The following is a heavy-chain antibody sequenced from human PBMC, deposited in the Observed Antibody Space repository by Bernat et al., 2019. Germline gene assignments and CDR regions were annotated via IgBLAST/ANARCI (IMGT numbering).Heavy chain of an antibody. CDR3: ARDGNRLLSLGEYSPGILDL. Sequence: EMRLVESGGGLVQPGGSLRLSCEGSGFTLSSYSMNWVRQAPGKGLEWLSHISRSSENIHYADSVKGRFTISRDDAKNLLYLQMNSLRADDTAVYFCARDGNRLLSLGEYSPGILDLWGQGTLVSVSS. CDR1: GFTLSSYS. V-gene: IGHV3-48*01. J-gene: IGHJ5*02. D-gene: IGHD3-10*01. CDR2: ISRSSENI.